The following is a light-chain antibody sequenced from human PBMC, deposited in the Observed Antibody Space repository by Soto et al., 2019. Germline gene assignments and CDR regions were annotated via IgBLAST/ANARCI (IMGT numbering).Light chain of an antibody. CDR2: DAS. CDR3: QQRSNLPLT. V-gene: IGKV3-11*01. CDR1: QSVSSY. J-gene: IGKJ4*01. Sequence: EIVLTQSPATLSLSPGERATLSCRASQSVSSYLAWYQQKPGQAPKLLIYDASNRATGIPARFSGSGSGTDFTLTISSLEPEDFAVYYCQQRSNLPLTLGGGTKVKIK.